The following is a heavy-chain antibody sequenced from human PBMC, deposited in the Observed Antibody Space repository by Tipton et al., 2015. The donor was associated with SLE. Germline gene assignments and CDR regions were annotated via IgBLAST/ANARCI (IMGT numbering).Heavy chain of an antibody. Sequence: TLSLTCTVSGGSISSASYYWNWIRQPAGKGLEWIGRLFTSGYTGYNPSLNSRVTISVDASKNLFSLRLTSVTAADTAVYFCARELDTGDAWGQGRTVTVSS. D-gene: IGHD1-1*01. J-gene: IGHJ3*01. CDR1: GGSISSASYY. V-gene: IGHV4-61*02. CDR2: LFTSGYT. CDR3: ARELDTGDA.